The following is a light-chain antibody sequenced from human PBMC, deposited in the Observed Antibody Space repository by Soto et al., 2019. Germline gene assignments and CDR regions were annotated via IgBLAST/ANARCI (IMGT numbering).Light chain of an antibody. V-gene: IGKV3-15*01. CDR3: QQYNNWLT. CDR2: GAS. Sequence: EIVMTQSPATLSVSPGERATLSCRASQSVGSYLAWYQQKPGQAPRLLMYGASTRATGIPARFSGSGSGTEFTLTISSLQSEDFAVYYCQQYNNWLTFGGGNKVEIK. J-gene: IGKJ4*01. CDR1: QSVGSY.